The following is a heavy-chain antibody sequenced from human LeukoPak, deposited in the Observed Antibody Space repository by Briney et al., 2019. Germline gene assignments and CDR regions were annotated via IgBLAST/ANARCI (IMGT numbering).Heavy chain of an antibody. D-gene: IGHD3-16*01. CDR3: ARGGSYYYPYYMDV. CDR2: VSGYNGKT. V-gene: IGHV1-18*01. J-gene: IGHJ6*03. Sequence: ASVKVSCKASGYSFTNFGISWVRQAPGQGLEWVGWVSGYNGKTNYAQKVQGRVTMTTDTSTTKAYMELRSLRSDDTAVYYCARGGSYYYPYYMDVWGKGTTVTVSS. CDR1: GYSFTNFG.